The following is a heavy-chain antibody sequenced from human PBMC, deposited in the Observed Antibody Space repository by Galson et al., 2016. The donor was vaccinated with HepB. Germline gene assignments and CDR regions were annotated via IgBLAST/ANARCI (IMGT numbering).Heavy chain of an antibody. CDR2: TYFRSKWCR. CDR3: ARCSRWSCGF. Sequence: CAISGDSVSNNSAAWNWIRQSPSRGLEWLGRTYFRSKWCRDYAVFVKGRLTINPDTSKSQFSLQLNSVTPEDAATYYCARCSRWSCGFWGQGTLITVSS. V-gene: IGHV6-1*01. D-gene: IGHD6-19*01. J-gene: IGHJ1*01. CDR1: GDSVSNNSAA.